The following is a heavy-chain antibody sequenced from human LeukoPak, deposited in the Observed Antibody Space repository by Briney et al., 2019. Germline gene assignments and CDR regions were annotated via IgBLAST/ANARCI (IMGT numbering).Heavy chain of an antibody. CDR2: IRYDGSNK. D-gene: IGHD3-10*01. J-gene: IGHJ4*02. V-gene: IGHV3-30*02. CDR1: GFTFSSYG. Sequence: GGSLRLSCAASGFTFSSYGMHWVRRAPGKGLEWVAFIRYDGSNKYYADSVKGRFTISRDNSKNTLYLQMNSLRAEDTAVYYCAKYYGSGSYCFDYWGQGTLVTVSS. CDR3: AKYYGSGSYCFDY.